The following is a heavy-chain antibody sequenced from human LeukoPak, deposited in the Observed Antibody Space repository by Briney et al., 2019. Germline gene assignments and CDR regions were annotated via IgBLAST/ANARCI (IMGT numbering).Heavy chain of an antibody. CDR2: IIPILGIA. D-gene: IGHD6-13*01. Sequence: VASVKVSCKASGGTFSSYAISWVRQAPGQGLEWMGRIIPILGIANYAQKFQGRVTITADKSTSTAYMELSSLRSEDMAVYYCARGIAVAGANVDYWGQGTLVTVSS. CDR1: GGTFSSYA. J-gene: IGHJ4*02. CDR3: ARGIAVAGANVDY. V-gene: IGHV1-69*04.